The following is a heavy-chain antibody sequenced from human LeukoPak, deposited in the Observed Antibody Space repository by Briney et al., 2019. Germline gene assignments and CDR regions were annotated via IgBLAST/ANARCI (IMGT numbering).Heavy chain of an antibody. CDR2: INHSGST. CDR1: GGSFSGYY. V-gene: IGHV4-34*01. CDR3: ARSSYYYYGMDV. Sequence: SETLSLTCAVYGGSFSGYYWSWIRQPPGKGLEWIGEINHSGSTNYNPSLKSRVTISVDTSKNQFSLKLSSVTAVDTAVYYCARSSYYYYGMDVWGQGTTVTVSS. J-gene: IGHJ6*02.